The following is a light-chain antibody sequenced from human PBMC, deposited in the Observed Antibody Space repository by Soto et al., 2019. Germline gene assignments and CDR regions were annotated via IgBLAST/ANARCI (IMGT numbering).Light chain of an antibody. CDR3: SSYTSNYAVV. V-gene: IGLV2-14*01. Sequence: QSVLTQPASVSGSPGQSITIYCSGTSSDIGAHNYVSWYQQYPGKVPELIIYDVTNRPSGVSNRFSGSKSGSTASLTISGLQAGDEADYYCSSYTSNYAVVFGGGTKVTVL. J-gene: IGLJ3*02. CDR1: SSDIGAHNY. CDR2: DVT.